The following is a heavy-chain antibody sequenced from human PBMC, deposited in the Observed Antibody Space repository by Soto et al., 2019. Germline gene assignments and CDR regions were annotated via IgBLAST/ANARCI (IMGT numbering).Heavy chain of an antibody. J-gene: IGHJ4*02. Sequence: GSLRLSFAASGFMFSAYTMSWVRQAPGKGLEWLSSITSNSDHIDYADSVRGRFTVSRDNARKSLYLQMYSLGAEDTGVYYCATPYYYNHWGPGTRATVSS. CDR3: ATPYYYNH. CDR2: ITSNSDHI. CDR1: GFMFSAYT. V-gene: IGHV3-21*01.